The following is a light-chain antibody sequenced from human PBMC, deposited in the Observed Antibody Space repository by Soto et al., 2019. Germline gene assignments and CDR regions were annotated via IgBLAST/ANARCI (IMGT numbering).Light chain of an antibody. J-gene: IGLJ1*01. CDR2: EVS. Sequence: QSALTQPPSASGSPGQSVTISCTGTSSDVGGYNYVSWYQQYPGKAPKLIIYEVSERPSGVPDRFSGSKSGNTASLTVSGLQTADEADYYCSSYAGSNWYVFGTGTKVPVL. V-gene: IGLV2-8*01. CDR3: SSYAGSNWYV. CDR1: SSDVGGYNY.